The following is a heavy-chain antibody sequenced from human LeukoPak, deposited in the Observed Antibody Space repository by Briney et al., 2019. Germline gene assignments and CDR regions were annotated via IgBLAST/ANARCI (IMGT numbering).Heavy chain of an antibody. CDR3: ARDWAIVTWTSYYYGMDV. CDR2: SNPNSWGT. CDR1: RYTFTGYH. D-gene: IGHD5-18*01. Sequence: AVNVSYKASRYTFTGYHMHWVRQPPGQGREGMGWSNPNSWGTNDAQKLQGRATMTRDTPISTAYMELSRLRSDDTAVSYCARDWAIVTWTSYYYGMDVWGQGTTVTVSS. V-gene: IGHV1-2*02. J-gene: IGHJ6*02.